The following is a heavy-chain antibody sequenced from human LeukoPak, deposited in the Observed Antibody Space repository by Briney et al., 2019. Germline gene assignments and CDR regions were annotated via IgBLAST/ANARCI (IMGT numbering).Heavy chain of an antibody. J-gene: IGHJ4*02. D-gene: IGHD3-16*01. CDR1: GFTVSNNY. CDR3: AGRRVLDASFDY. Sequence: GGSLRLSCAASGFTVSNNYMSWVRQAPGKGLEWVSVIYSGDNTYYVESVKGRFTISRDNSKNTLFLQMNRLRAEDTAVYYCAGRRVLDASFDYWGQGTLVTVS. CDR2: IYSGDNT. V-gene: IGHV3-66*02.